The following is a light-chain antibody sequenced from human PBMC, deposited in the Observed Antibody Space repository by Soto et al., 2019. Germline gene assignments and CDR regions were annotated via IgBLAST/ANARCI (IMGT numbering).Light chain of an antibody. CDR2: AAS. CDR3: QHSFTTWT. Sequence: DIQMTQSPSSLSASVGDRVTITCRASQSVGNFLNWYQQKPGLPPKYLIYAASNLQSAVPSRFSGSDSGTDFTLTNSKAQPEDFTTYYCQHSFTTWTFGQGTKVEVK. J-gene: IGKJ1*01. V-gene: IGKV1-39*01. CDR1: QSVGNF.